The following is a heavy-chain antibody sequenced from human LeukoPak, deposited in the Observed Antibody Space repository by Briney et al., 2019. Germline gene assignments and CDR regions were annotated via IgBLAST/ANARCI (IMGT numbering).Heavy chain of an antibody. J-gene: IGHJ3*02. CDR3: ASGYSSSSGDAFDI. D-gene: IGHD6-6*01. CDR1: GYTFTSYG. V-gene: IGHV1-18*01. Sequence: GASVKVSCKASGYTFTSYGISWVRQAPGQGLEWMGWISAYNGNTNYAQELQGRVTMTTDTSTSTAYMELRSLRSDDTAVYYCASGYSSSSGDAFDIWGQGTMVTVSS. CDR2: ISAYNGNT.